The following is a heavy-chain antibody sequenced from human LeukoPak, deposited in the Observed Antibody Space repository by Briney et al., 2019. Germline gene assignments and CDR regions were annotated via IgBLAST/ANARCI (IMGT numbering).Heavy chain of an antibody. CDR2: VSVSGNT. Sequence: PGGSLRLSCAASGFTLSSYAMSWVRQGPGKGLEWVSAVSVSGNTYHADSVKGRFTISRDSSKNTLYLQMNSLRAEDTAVYYCAKGGIVVVVAAPVDVWGKGTTVTVSS. CDR1: GFTLSSYA. J-gene: IGHJ6*04. V-gene: IGHV3-23*01. D-gene: IGHD2-15*01. CDR3: AKGGIVVVVAAPVDV.